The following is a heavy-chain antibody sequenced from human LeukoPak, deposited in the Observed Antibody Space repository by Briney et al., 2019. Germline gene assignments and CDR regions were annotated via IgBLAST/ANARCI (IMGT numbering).Heavy chain of an antibody. J-gene: IGHJ4*02. CDR2: ISSSSSYI. CDR3: AKSYRSGWYRGVIDY. CDR1: GFTFSSYS. Sequence: GGSLRLSCAASGFTFSSYSMNWVRQAPGKGLEWVSSISSSSSYIYYADSVKGRFTISRDNSKNTLYLQMNLRADDTAVYYCAKSYRSGWYRGVIDYWGQGTLVTVSS. V-gene: IGHV3-21*01. D-gene: IGHD6-13*01.